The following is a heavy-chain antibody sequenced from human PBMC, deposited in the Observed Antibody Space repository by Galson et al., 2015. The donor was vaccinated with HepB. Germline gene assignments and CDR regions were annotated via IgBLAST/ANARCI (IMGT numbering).Heavy chain of an antibody. V-gene: IGHV3-30-3*01. CDR1: GFTFSTYA. D-gene: IGHD7-27*01. Sequence: SLRLSCAASGFTFSTYAIHWVRQAPGKGLEWVAVISYDGSNEYYADSVKGRFTISRDNSKNTLYLQMNSLRAEDTAVYYCATNWGLDYWGQGTLVTVSS. CDR3: ATNWGLDY. J-gene: IGHJ4*02. CDR2: ISYDGSNE.